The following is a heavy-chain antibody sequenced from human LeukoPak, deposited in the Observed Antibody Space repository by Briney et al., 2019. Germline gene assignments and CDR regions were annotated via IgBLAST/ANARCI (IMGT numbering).Heavy chain of an antibody. CDR1: GGSISSHY. CDR3: ARSAENSPRVAAGRSYDY. Sequence: SETLSLTCTVSGGSISSHYWSWIRQPPGKGLEWIGYIYYSGSTNYNPSLKSRVTISVDTSKNQFSLKLSSVTAADTAVYYCARSAENSPRVAAGRSYDYWGQGTLVTVSS. V-gene: IGHV4-59*11. CDR2: IYYSGST. D-gene: IGHD6-13*01. J-gene: IGHJ4*02.